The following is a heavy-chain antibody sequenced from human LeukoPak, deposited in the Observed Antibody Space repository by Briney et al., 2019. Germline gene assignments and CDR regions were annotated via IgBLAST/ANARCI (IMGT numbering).Heavy chain of an antibody. Sequence: QPGRSLRLSCAASGFTFDDYAMHWVRQAPGKGLEWVSGISWNSGSIGYADSVKGRFTISRDNAKNSLYLQMNSLRAEDTAVYYCAKERGGIDAFDIWGQGTMVTVSS. V-gene: IGHV3-9*01. D-gene: IGHD3-16*01. CDR3: AKERGGIDAFDI. J-gene: IGHJ3*02. CDR1: GFTFDDYA. CDR2: ISWNSGSI.